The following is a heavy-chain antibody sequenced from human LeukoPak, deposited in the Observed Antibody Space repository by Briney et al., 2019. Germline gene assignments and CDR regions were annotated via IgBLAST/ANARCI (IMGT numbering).Heavy chain of an antibody. J-gene: IGHJ4*02. CDR1: GYTLTELS. D-gene: IGHD3-22*01. Sequence: ASVKVSCKVSGYTLTELSMHWVRQAPGKGLGRMGGFDPEDGETIYAQKFQGRVTMTEDTSTDTAYMELSSLRSEDTAVYYCATDLPMIHKGGYWGQGTLVTVSS. CDR2: FDPEDGET. V-gene: IGHV1-24*01. CDR3: ATDLPMIHKGGY.